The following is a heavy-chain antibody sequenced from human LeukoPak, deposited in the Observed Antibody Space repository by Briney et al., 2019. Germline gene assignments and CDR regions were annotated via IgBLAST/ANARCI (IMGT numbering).Heavy chain of an antibody. D-gene: IGHD3-22*01. V-gene: IGHV4-34*01. CDR1: GGSFSGYF. Sequence: PSETLSLTCAVYGGSFSGYFWTWIRQPPGKGLEWIGEINHSGSTNYNPSLKSRVTISVDTSKNQFSLKLSSETAPYTAVYYCARRPTNSSGYYYGDYWGQGNLVTVSS. CDR3: ARRPTNSSGYYYGDY. CDR2: INHSGST. J-gene: IGHJ4*02.